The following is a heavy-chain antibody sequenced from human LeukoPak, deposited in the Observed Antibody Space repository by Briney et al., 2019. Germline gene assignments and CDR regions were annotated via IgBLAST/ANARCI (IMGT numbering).Heavy chain of an antibody. Sequence: ETLSLTCTVSGGSISSSSYYWGWIRQPPGKGLEWIGSIYYSGSTYYNPSLKSRVTISVDTSKNQFSLKLSSVTAADTAVFYCARLRGSYGGDAFDIWGQGTMVTVSS. CDR1: GGSISSSSYY. CDR2: IYYSGST. J-gene: IGHJ3*02. V-gene: IGHV4-39*01. CDR3: ARLRGSYGGDAFDI. D-gene: IGHD1-26*01.